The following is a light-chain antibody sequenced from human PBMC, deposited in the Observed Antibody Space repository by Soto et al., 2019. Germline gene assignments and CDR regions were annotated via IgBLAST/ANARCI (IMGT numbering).Light chain of an antibody. CDR2: GAS. Sequence: IVMTQSPATLSVSPGERATLSCRASQSVRNYLAWYQQRPGQAPRLLIFGASTRATDIPARFSGSGSGTEFTLTISSLQSEDFAVYYCQQYNNWPRTFGQGTMVEIK. CDR1: QSVRNY. CDR3: QQYNNWPRT. V-gene: IGKV3-15*01. J-gene: IGKJ1*01.